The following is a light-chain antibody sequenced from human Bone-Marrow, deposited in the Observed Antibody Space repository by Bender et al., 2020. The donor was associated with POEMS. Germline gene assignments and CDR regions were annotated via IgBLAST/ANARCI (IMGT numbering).Light chain of an antibody. CDR2: DVG. V-gene: IGLV2-23*02. CDR3: CSYAGRSTWV. Sequence: QSALTQPASVSGSPGQAISISCTGTRNDVGGYNYVSWYQQHSGKAPKLMIYDVGKRPSGVPDRFSGSKSGHTASLTISGLQTEDEADYYCCSYAGRSTWVFGGGTKLAVL. CDR1: RNDVGGYNY. J-gene: IGLJ3*02.